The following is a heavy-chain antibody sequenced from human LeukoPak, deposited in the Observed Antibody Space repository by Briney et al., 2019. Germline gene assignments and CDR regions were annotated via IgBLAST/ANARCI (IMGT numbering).Heavy chain of an antibody. CDR1: GGTFSSYA. D-gene: IGHD6-13*01. J-gene: IGHJ6*03. V-gene: IGHV1-69*05. CDR2: IIPIFGTA. CDR3: ARGGSSSWPYYYYYMDV. Sequence: SVKVSCKASGGTFSSYAISWVRQAPGQGLEWMGGIIPIFGTANYAQKFQGRLTITTDESTSTAYMELSSLRSEDTAVYYCARGGSSSWPYYYYYMDVWGKGTTVTVSS.